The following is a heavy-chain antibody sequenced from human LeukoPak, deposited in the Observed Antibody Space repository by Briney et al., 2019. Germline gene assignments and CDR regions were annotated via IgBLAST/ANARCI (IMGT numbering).Heavy chain of an antibody. J-gene: IGHJ4*02. V-gene: IGHV3-33*01. CDR1: GFNFRIYG. D-gene: IGHD3-22*01. Sequence: PGGSLRLSCAAAGFNFRIYGMHWVRQAPGRGLEWVAVAYDDGSNQYYADSVKGRFTISKDISKNTLYVQMNSLRAEDTAVYYCATGSGYYYGHWGQGTLVTVSS. CDR3: ATGSGYYYGH. CDR2: AYDDGSNQ.